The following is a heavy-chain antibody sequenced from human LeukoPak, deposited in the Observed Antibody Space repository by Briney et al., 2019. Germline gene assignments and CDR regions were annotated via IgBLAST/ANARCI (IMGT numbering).Heavy chain of an antibody. D-gene: IGHD3-16*01. Sequence: SETLSLTCAVYGGFISGHYWSWIRQPPGKGLEWIGSICYSGSTYYNPSLKSRVTISVDTSKNQFSLKLSSVTAADTAVYYCAHEGEWGQGTLVTVSS. CDR3: AHEGE. CDR1: GGFISGHY. J-gene: IGHJ4*02. V-gene: IGHV4-59*05. CDR2: ICYSGST.